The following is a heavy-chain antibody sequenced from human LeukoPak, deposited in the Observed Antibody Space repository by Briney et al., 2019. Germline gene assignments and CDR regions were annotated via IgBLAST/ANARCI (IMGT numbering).Heavy chain of an antibody. V-gene: IGHV1-18*01. CDR1: GFTFTSFG. D-gene: IGHD5-12*01. J-gene: IGHJ3*02. CDR3: ARRSGYDRRAGTLDI. CDR2: TSGYNGDT. Sequence: ASVKVSCKASGFTFTSFGFSWVRQAPGQGLEWVGWTSGYNGDTSHDQKFQGRVTISTDTSTNTAYMELRSLTSDDTAVYYCARRSGYDRRAGTLDIWGQGTMVTVSS.